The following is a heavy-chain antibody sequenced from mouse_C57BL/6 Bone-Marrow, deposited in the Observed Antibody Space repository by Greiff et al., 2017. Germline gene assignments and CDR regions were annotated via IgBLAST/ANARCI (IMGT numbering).Heavy chain of an antibody. CDR3: ARHEPYYYGSSLYYFDY. J-gene: IGHJ2*01. Sequence: EVHLVESGGDLVKPGGSLKLSCAASGFTFSSYGMSWVRQTPDKRLEWVATISSGGSYTYYPDSVKGRFTISRDNAKNTLYLQMSSLKSEDTAMYYCARHEPYYYGSSLYYFDYWGQGTTLTVSS. CDR2: ISSGGSYT. D-gene: IGHD1-1*01. V-gene: IGHV5-6*01. CDR1: GFTFSSYG.